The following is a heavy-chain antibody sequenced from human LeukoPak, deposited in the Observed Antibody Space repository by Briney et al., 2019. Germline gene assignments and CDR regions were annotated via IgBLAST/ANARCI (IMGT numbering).Heavy chain of an antibody. V-gene: IGHV1-2*02. J-gene: IGHJ4*02. CDR3: VREGNELLSKNFDY. D-gene: IGHD2-21*02. CDR1: GFTFPGYY. CDR2: INPHSGGT. Sequence: ASVKVSCKASGFTFPGYYIHWVRQAPGQGLEWMGYINPHSGGTSSPQKFQGRVTMTTDTSISAAYMELSSLISDDTAMYYCVREGNELLSKNFDYWGQGTLVTVSS.